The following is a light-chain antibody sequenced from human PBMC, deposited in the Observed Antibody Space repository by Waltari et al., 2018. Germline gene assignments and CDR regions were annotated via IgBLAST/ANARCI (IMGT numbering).Light chain of an antibody. V-gene: IGKV3-20*01. CDR2: DAS. Sequence: DIVLTQSPGTLSLSPGGKAPLSCRASQSVSRYLAWYQQKPGQAPRLLIYDASTRATGIPDRFSGSGSGTDFSLTISRLEPEDFAVYYCQKYGSLPATFGQGTKVEIK. J-gene: IGKJ1*01. CDR1: QSVSRY. CDR3: QKYGSLPAT.